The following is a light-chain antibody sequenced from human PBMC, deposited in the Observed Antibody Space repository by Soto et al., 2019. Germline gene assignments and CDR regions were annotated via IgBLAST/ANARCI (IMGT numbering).Light chain of an antibody. CDR1: SSDVGSYNL. CDR3: CSYAGNSTYV. Sequence: QSVLTQPASVSGSPGQSITISCTGTSSDVGSYNLVSWYQQHPGKAPKPMIYEGSKRPSGVSNRFSGSKSGNTASLTISGLQAEDEVDYYCCSYAGNSTYVFGTGTKVTVL. V-gene: IGLV2-23*01. CDR2: EGS. J-gene: IGLJ1*01.